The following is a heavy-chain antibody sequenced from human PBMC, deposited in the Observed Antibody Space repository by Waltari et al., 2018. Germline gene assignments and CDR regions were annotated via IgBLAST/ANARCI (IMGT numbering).Heavy chain of an antibody. CDR2: IIPILGIA. D-gene: IGHD6-6*01. V-gene: IGHV1-69*02. J-gene: IGHJ4*02. CDR1: GGTFSSYT. Sequence: QVQLVQSGAEVKKPGSSVKVSCKASGGTFSSYTIRWVRQAPGQGLEWMGRIIPILGIANYAQKFQGRVTITADKSTSTAYMELSSLRSEDTAVYYCARAERPHSSSYYFDYWGQGTLVTVSS. CDR3: ARAERPHSSSYYFDY.